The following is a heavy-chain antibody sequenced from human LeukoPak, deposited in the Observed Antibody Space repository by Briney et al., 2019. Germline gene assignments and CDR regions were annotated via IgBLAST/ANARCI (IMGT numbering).Heavy chain of an antibody. J-gene: IGHJ6*02. CDR3: ARALGYCSGGSCYFDHYGMDV. CDR1: GFTVSSNY. CDR2: IYSGGST. Sequence: GGSPRLSCAASGFTVSSNYMSWVRQAPGKGLEWVSVIYSGGSTYYADSVKGRFTISRDNSKNTLYLQMNSLRAEDTAVYYCARALGYCSGGSCYFDHYGMDVWGQGTTVTVSS. V-gene: IGHV3-53*01. D-gene: IGHD2-15*01.